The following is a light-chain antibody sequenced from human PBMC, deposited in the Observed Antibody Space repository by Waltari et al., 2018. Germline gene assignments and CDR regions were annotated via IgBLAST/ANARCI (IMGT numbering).Light chain of an antibody. CDR1: KSVSSY. Sequence: DIVLTQSPTTLSLSPGERATLSCRASKSVSSYLAWYQQKPGQAPRLLIYDASNRATGIPARFSGSWSGTDFTLTISSLEPEDFAVYYCQQRSNWPPWTFGQGTKVEIK. CDR3: QQRSNWPPWT. V-gene: IGKV3-11*01. CDR2: DAS. J-gene: IGKJ1*01.